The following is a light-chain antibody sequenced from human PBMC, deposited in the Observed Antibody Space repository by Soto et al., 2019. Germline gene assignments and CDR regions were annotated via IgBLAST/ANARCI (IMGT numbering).Light chain of an antibody. J-gene: IGKJ3*01. V-gene: IGKV1-12*01. Sequence: DIQLTQSPSSVSASVGDRVTITCRASQDINSWLAWYQQRPGKAPKLLIYGASNLQSGVPSRFSGSGSGTAFTLTLSSLQPEDFGTYFCQQAKSFPFTFGPGTSVGI. CDR3: QQAKSFPFT. CDR2: GAS. CDR1: QDINSW.